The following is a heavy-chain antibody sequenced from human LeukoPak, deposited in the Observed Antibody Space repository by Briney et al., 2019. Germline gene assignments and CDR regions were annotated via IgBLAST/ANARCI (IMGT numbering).Heavy chain of an antibody. Sequence: GGSLGLSCAASGFTFSSYAVHWVRRAPGKGLEWVAVISYDGSNKYYADSVKGRFTISRDNSKNTLYLQMNSLRAEDTAVYYCARGWYGMDVWGQGTTVTVSS. CDR3: ARGWYGMDV. J-gene: IGHJ6*02. D-gene: IGHD5-24*01. CDR1: GFTFSSYA. V-gene: IGHV3-30-3*01. CDR2: ISYDGSNK.